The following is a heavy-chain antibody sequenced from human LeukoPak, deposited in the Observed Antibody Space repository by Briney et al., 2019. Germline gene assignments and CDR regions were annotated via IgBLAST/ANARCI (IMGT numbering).Heavy chain of an antibody. Sequence: GGSLRLSCAASGFIFSTYWMHWVRQAPGKELVWVSRINSDGSGKSYADSVKGRFTISRDNAKNTVYLQMNSLRVEDTAVYYCTRDLVGATSDYWGQGTLVTVSS. V-gene: IGHV3-74*01. J-gene: IGHJ4*02. CDR1: GFIFSTYW. D-gene: IGHD1-26*01. CDR3: TRDLVGATSDY. CDR2: INSDGSGK.